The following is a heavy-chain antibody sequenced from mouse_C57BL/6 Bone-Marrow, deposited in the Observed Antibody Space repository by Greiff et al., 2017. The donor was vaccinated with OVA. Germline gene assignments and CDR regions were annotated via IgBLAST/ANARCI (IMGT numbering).Heavy chain of an antibody. V-gene: IGHV5-15*01. Sequence: EVKVIESGGGLVQPGGSLKLSCAASGFTFSDYGMAWVRQAPRKGPEWVAFISNLAYSIYYAVTVTGRFTISRENAKNTLYLEMSSLRSEDTAMYYCARHGYYGSSFWYFDVWGTGTTVTVSS. D-gene: IGHD1-1*01. CDR2: ISNLAYSI. CDR3: ARHGYYGSSFWYFDV. J-gene: IGHJ1*03. CDR1: GFTFSDYG.